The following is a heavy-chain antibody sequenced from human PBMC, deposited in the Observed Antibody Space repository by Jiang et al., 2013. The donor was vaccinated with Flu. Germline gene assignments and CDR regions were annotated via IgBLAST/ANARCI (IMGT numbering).Heavy chain of an antibody. V-gene: IGHV4-59*01. CDR3: ASLTPTGDAFDI. Sequence: GSGLVKPSETLSLTCTVSGGSISSYYWSWIRQPPGKGLEWIGYIYYSGSTNYNPSLKSRVTISVDTSKNQFSLKLSSVTAADTAVYYCASLTPTGDAFDIWGQGTMVTVSS. J-gene: IGHJ3*02. CDR1: GGSISSYY. CDR2: IYYSGST. D-gene: IGHD1-14*01.